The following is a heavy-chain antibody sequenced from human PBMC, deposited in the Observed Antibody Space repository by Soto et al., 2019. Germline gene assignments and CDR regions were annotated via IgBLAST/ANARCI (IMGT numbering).Heavy chain of an antibody. CDR2: IKNDGSEE. Sequence: EVHLVESGGGLVQPGESLRLSCAASGFTFSTYWMTWVRQAPGKGLEWVANIKNDGSEEYYVDSVKGRFASSRDTARNSLYLQMNRLRAEDTAVYHCARDAPPDYSGYDWVSWGQGTLVTVSS. V-gene: IGHV3-7*01. J-gene: IGHJ5*02. D-gene: IGHD5-12*01. CDR1: GFTFSTYW. CDR3: ARDAPPDYSGYDWVS.